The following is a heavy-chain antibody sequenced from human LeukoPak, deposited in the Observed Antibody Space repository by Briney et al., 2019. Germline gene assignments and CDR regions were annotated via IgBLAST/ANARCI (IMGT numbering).Heavy chain of an antibody. D-gene: IGHD3-9*01. CDR3: ARDRNKLRYFDWLPEVDY. Sequence: GGSLRLSCAASGFTFSSYSMNWVRQAPGKGLEWVSSISSSSSYIYYADSVKGRFTISRDNAKNSLYLQMNSLRAEDTAVYYCARDRNKLRYFDWLPEVDYWGQGTLVTVSS. CDR1: GFTFSSYS. J-gene: IGHJ4*02. V-gene: IGHV3-21*01. CDR2: ISSSSSYI.